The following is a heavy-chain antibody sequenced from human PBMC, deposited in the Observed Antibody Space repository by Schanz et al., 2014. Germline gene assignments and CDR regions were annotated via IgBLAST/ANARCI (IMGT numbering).Heavy chain of an antibody. CDR2: ISATSAKI. CDR3: AKDHFGHYDSSGCSDCYYYGMDV. CDR1: GFTFSSYA. J-gene: IGHJ6*02. D-gene: IGHD3-22*01. Sequence: VQLEESGGGVVQPGGSLRLSCAASGFTFSSYAMNWVRQAPGKGLEWVSYISATSAKIDYADSVQGRFTISRDNSKNTLFLQVNSLRAEDTAVYYCAKDHFGHYDSSGCSDCYYYGMDVWGQGTTVTVSS. V-gene: IGHV3-48*01.